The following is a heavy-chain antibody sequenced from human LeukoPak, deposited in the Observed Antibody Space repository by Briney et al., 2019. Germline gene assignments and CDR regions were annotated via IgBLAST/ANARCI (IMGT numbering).Heavy chain of an antibody. CDR3: AREGSGSFPDAFGI. J-gene: IGHJ3*02. V-gene: IGHV4-59*01. Sequence: SETLSLTCTVSGGSISSYYWSWIRQPPGKGLEWIGYISYSGSTKNNPSLKSRVTISVDTSKSQFSLKLTSVTAADTAVYYCAREGSGSFPDAFGIWGQGTMVTVSS. CDR1: GGSISSYY. CDR2: ISYSGST. D-gene: IGHD3-10*01.